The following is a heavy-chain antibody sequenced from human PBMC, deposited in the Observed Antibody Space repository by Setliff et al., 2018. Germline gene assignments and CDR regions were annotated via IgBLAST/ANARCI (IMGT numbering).Heavy chain of an antibody. Sequence: GASVKVSCKASGGTFSSYAISWVRQAPGQGLEWMGGIIPIFGTANYAQKFQGRVTITTDESTSTAYMELSSLRSEDTAVYYCARDGGTVNWGPTQGAEYWGQGTLVTVSS. CDR2: IIPIFGTA. J-gene: IGHJ4*02. D-gene: IGHD7-27*01. CDR1: GGTFSSYA. V-gene: IGHV1-69*05. CDR3: ARDGGTVNWGPTQGAEY.